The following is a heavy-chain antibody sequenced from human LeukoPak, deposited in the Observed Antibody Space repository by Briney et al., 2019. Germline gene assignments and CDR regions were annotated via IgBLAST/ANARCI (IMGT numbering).Heavy chain of an antibody. CDR2: IKSKTDGGTT. CDR3: PPYYYDSSGYFNGFDY. Sequence: GGSLRLPCAASGFTFSNAWMSWVRQAPGKGLEWVGRIKSKTDGGTTDYAAPVKGRFTISRDDSKNTLYLQMNSLKTEDTAVYYCPPYYYDSSGYFNGFDYWGQGTLVTVSS. CDR1: GFTFSNAW. D-gene: IGHD3-22*01. J-gene: IGHJ4*02. V-gene: IGHV3-15*01.